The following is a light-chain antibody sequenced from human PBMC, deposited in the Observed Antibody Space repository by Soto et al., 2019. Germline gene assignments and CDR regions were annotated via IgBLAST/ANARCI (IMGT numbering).Light chain of an antibody. CDR1: SSEVGGYNY. Sequence: QSVLTQPASVSGSPGQSITISCTGTSSEVGGYNYVSWYQQHPGKAPKLMIYDVSNRPSGVSNRFSGSKSGNTASLTISGLQAEDEADYYCSSYTSSSTLAIAGGTKLTVL. V-gene: IGLV2-14*01. CDR2: DVS. J-gene: IGLJ2*01. CDR3: SSYTSSSTLA.